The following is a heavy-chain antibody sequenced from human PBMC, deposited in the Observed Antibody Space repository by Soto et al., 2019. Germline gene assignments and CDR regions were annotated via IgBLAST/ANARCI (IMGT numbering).Heavy chain of an antibody. J-gene: IGHJ4*01. V-gene: IGHV3-15*01. D-gene: IGHD1-26*01. CDR2: IKSKGSGGTA. CDR3: ITTYSGTAAHPSFDL. CDR1: GFTINNAW. Sequence: GGSLRLSCAASGFTINNAWMSWVRQAPGKGLEWVGRIKSKGSGGTADYAAPVKGRFPISRDDSKKMLYLQMKSLKNEDTAVYYCITTYSGTAAHPSFDLWGHGTPVTVSS.